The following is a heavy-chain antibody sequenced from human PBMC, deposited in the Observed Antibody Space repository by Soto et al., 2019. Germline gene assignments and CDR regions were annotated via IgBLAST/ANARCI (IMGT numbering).Heavy chain of an antibody. Sequence: GSLRLSCAASGFTFSSYWLSWVRQAPGKGLEWVANINEDGSENHYVDSLKGRFTISRDNAKNSLYLQMNSLRVEDTAAYHCARGGKDFAYWGQGTLVTVSS. CDR1: GFTFSSYW. CDR3: ARGGKDFAY. J-gene: IGHJ4*02. V-gene: IGHV3-7*01. CDR2: INEDGSEN.